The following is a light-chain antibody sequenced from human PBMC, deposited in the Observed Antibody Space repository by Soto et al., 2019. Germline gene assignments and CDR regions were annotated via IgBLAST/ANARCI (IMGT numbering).Light chain of an antibody. J-gene: IGKJ1*01. V-gene: IGKV3-20*01. CDR2: GAS. CDR1: QSVSSSY. CDR3: QQYGSSGT. Sequence: EIVSTQSPGTLSLSPGERATLSCRASQSVSSSYLAWHQQKPGQAPRLLIYGASSRATGIPDRFSGSGSGTDFTLTVSRLEPEDFAVYYCQQYGSSGTFGQGTKVDIK.